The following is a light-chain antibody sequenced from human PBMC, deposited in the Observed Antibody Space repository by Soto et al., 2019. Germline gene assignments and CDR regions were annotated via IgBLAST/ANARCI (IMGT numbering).Light chain of an antibody. CDR3: SSYVGSSNV. CDR1: SSDVGGYNY. J-gene: IGLJ1*01. V-gene: IGLV2-8*01. CDR2: EVN. Sequence: QSALTQPPSASGSPGQSVAISCTGTSSDVGGYNYVSWYQQHPGKAPKLMIYEVNKRPSVVPDRFSGSKSGNTACLTVSGLQAEDEADYYCSSYVGSSNVFGTGTKLTVL.